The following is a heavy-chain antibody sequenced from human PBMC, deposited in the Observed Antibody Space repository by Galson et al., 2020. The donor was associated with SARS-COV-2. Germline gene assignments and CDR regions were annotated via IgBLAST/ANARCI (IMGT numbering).Heavy chain of an antibody. CDR2: IYYSGRT. CDR1: GGSISSSGYF. CDR3: ARQPGDGSWTCDM. Sequence: SETLSLTCTVSGGSISSSGYFWGWIRQSPGKGLEWIGSIYYSGRTYYNPSLKSRATISVDTSKNQLSLKLSSVTAADTAVYNCARQPGDGSWTCDMWGQGTMVTVSS. V-gene: IGHV4-39*01. J-gene: IGHJ3*02. D-gene: IGHD2-15*01.